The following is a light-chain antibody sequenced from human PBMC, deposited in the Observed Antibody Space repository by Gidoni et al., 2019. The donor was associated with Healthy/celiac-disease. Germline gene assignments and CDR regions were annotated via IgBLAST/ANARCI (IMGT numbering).Light chain of an antibody. J-gene: IGKJ3*01. CDR2: DAS. CDR1: QDISNY. Sequence: DIQMTQSPSSLSASVGDRVTITCQASQDISNYLNWYQHKPGKAPKLLIYDASNLETGVPSRFSGSGSGTDFTFTISSLQPEDIATYYCQQYDNLLTFXPXTKVDIK. CDR3: QQYDNLLT. V-gene: IGKV1-33*01.